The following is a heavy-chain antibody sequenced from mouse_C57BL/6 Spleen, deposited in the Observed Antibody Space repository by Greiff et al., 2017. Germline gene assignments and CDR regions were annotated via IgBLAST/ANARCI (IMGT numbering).Heavy chain of an antibody. J-gene: IGHJ2*01. D-gene: IGHD2-4*01. CDR2: ISYDGSN. CDR1: GYSITSGYY. V-gene: IGHV3-6*01. CDR3: ARGGDDYDEVYFDY. Sequence: EVKLMESGPGLVKPSQSLSLTCSVTGYSITSGYYWNWIRQFPGNKLEWMGYISYDGSNNYNPSLKNRISITRDTSKNQFFLKLNSVTTEDTATYYCARGGDDYDEVYFDYWGQGTTLTVSS.